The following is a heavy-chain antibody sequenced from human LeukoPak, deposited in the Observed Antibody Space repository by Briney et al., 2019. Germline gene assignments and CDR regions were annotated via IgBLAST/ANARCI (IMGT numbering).Heavy chain of an antibody. Sequence: SETLSLTCTVSGGSVSSGSYYWSWIRQPPGKGLEWIGYIYYSGSTNYNPSLKSRVTISVDTSKNQFFLKVTSVTAADTAVYYCARRGGSGRSFDYWGQGTLVTVSS. CDR1: GGSVSSGSYY. CDR3: ARRGGSGRSFDY. CDR2: IYYSGST. D-gene: IGHD3-10*01. J-gene: IGHJ4*02. V-gene: IGHV4-61*01.